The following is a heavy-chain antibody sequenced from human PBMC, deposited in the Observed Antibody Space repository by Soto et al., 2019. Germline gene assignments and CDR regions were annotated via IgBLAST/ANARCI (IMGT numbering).Heavy chain of an antibody. D-gene: IGHD3-9*01. J-gene: IGHJ4*02. CDR1: GFTFSSYA. CDR3: ARDHSPPGLRYFDWLLSRSGGVDY. V-gene: IGHV3-30-3*01. Sequence: QVQLVESGGGVVQPGRSLRLSCAASGFTFSSYAMHWVRQAPGKGLEWVAVISYDGSNKYYADSVKGRFTISRDNSKNKVYLQMNSLRAEDTAVYYCARDHSPPGLRYFDWLLSRSGGVDYWGQGTLVTVSS. CDR2: ISYDGSNK.